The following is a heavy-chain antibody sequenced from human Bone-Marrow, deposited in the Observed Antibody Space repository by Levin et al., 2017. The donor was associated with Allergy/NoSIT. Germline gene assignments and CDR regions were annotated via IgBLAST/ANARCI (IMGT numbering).Heavy chain of an antibody. CDR3: ARDPNNSNPLFDD. CDR1: GFTFSAFT. J-gene: IGHJ4*02. CDR2: ITSGNTYK. D-gene: IGHD4-23*01. Sequence: LSLTCAASGFTFSAFTMHWVRQTPGKGLEWVSSITSGNTYKDYADSVKARFTISRDDAKTSLYLQMDSLRADDTAVYYCARDPNNSNPLFDDWGQGTLVTVSS. V-gene: IGHV3-21*06.